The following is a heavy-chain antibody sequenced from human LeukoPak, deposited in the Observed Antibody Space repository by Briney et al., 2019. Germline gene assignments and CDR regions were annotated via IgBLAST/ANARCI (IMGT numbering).Heavy chain of an antibody. J-gene: IGHJ6*03. D-gene: IGHD5-12*01. CDR1: GFTFSSYA. CDR2: ISGSGGST. CDR3: SCGGYDFPYYYYYYMDV. V-gene: IGHV3-23*01. Sequence: GGSLRLSCAASGFTFSSYAMSWVRQAPGKGLEWVSAISGSGGSTYYADSVKGRFTISRDNSKNTLYLQMNSLRAEDTAVHYCSCGGYDFPYYYYYYMDVWGKGTTVTVSS.